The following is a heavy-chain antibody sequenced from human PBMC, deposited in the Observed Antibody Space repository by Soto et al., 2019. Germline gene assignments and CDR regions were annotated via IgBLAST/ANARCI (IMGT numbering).Heavy chain of an antibody. J-gene: IGHJ4*02. V-gene: IGHV3-30-3*01. CDR2: ISYDGSNK. Sequence: PGGSLRLSCAASGFTFSSYAMHWVRQAPGKGLEWVAVISYDGSNKYYADSVKGRFTISRDNSKNTLYLQMNSLRAEGTAVYYCASPSHGSGSMLLDYWGQGTLVTVSS. D-gene: IGHD3-10*01. CDR3: ASPSHGSGSMLLDY. CDR1: GFTFSSYA.